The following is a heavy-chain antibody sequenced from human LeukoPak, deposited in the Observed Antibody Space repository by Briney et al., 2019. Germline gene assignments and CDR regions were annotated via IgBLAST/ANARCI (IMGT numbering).Heavy chain of an antibody. CDR2: ISGSGGST. D-gene: IGHD6-13*01. Sequence: GGSLILSCAASGFTFSSYAMSWVRQAPGKGLEWVSAISGSGGSTYYADSVKGRFTISRDNSKNTLYMQMNSLRAEDTAVYYCAKVDGYSSSWALIDYWGQGTLVTVSS. CDR1: GFTFSSYA. J-gene: IGHJ4*02. V-gene: IGHV3-23*01. CDR3: AKVDGYSSSWALIDY.